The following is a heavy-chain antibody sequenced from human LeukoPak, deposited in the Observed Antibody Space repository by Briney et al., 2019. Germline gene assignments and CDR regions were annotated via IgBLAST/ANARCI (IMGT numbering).Heavy chain of an antibody. CDR1: GYTFTGYY. D-gene: IGHD3-3*01. CDR2: INPNSGGT. J-gene: IGHJ4*02. V-gene: IGHV1-2*02. CDR3: ARNTIFGVVIDYYFDC. Sequence: ASVKVSCKASGYTFTGYYMHWVRQAPGQGLEWMGWINPNSGGTNYAQKFQGRVTMTRDTSISTAYMELSRLRSDDTAVYYCARNTIFGVVIDYYFDCWGQGTLVTVSS.